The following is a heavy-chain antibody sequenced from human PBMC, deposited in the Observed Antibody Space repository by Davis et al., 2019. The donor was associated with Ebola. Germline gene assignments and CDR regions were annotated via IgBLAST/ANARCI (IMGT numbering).Heavy chain of an antibody. D-gene: IGHD4-11*01. CDR2: ISTGGGVT. CDR1: GFTFDDYA. CDR3: AKRSDYRSFDY. Sequence: GGSLRLSCAASGFTFDDYAMSWVRQAPGKGLEWVSGISTGGGVTIYADSVKGRFTISRDNSKNTLYLQMNSLRGEDTAVYYCAKRSDYRSFDYWGQGTQVTVSS. V-gene: IGHV3-23*01. J-gene: IGHJ4*02.